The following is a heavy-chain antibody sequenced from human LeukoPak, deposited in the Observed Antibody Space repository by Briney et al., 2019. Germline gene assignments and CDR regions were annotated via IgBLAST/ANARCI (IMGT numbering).Heavy chain of an antibody. CDR2: IYYSGST. CDR1: GGSISSYY. D-gene: IGHD2-15*01. J-gene: IGHJ3*02. V-gene: IGHV4-59*08. CDR3: ARQSHYSHDAFDI. Sequence: SETLSLTCTVSGGSISSYYWSWIRQPPGKGLEWIGYIYYSGSTNYNPSLKSRVTISVDTSKNQFTLKLSSVTATDTAVYYCARQSHYSHDAFDIWGQGTMVTVSS.